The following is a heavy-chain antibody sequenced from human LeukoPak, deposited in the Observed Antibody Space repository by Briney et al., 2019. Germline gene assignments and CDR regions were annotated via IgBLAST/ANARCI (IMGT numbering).Heavy chain of an antibody. CDR2: ISSSSSTI. Sequence: GGSLRLSCAASGFTFSSYSMNWVRQAPGKGLEWVSYISSSSSTIYYADSVKGRFTISRGNAKNSLYLQMNSLRDEDTAVYYCARGYYGSGSYFLDYWGQGTLVTVSS. CDR3: ARGYYGSGSYFLDY. CDR1: GFTFSSYS. V-gene: IGHV3-48*02. J-gene: IGHJ4*02. D-gene: IGHD3-10*01.